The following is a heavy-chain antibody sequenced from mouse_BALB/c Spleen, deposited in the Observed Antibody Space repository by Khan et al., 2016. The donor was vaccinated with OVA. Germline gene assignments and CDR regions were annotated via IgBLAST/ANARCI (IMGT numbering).Heavy chain of an antibody. V-gene: IGHV2-6-1*01. Sequence: VQLQESGPGLVAPSQSLSITCTISGFSLTNYGVHWVRQPPGKGLEWLVVIWSDGSPTYNSALKSRLSISKDNSKSQVFLKMNSLQTDDTAVYYCARQPYYHYYVMDYWGQGTSVTVSS. CDR2: IWSDGSP. J-gene: IGHJ4*01. CDR3: ARQPYYHYYVMDY. D-gene: IGHD2-10*01. CDR1: GFSLTNYG.